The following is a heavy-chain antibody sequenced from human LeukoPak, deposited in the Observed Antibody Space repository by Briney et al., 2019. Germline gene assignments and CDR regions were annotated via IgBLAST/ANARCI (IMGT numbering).Heavy chain of an antibody. Sequence: GASVKVSCKASGYTFTGYYMHWVRQAPGQGLEWMGWINPNSGGTNYAQKFQGWVTMTRDTSISTAYMELSRLRSDDTAVYYCARDIAVAGYYYGMDVWGQGTTVTVSS. J-gene: IGHJ6*02. CDR2: INPNSGGT. CDR3: ARDIAVAGYYYGMDV. V-gene: IGHV1-2*04. CDR1: GYTFTGYY. D-gene: IGHD6-19*01.